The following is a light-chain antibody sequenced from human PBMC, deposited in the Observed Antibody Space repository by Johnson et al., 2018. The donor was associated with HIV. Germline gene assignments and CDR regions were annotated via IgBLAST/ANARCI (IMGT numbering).Light chain of an antibody. J-gene: IGLJ1*01. V-gene: IGLV1-51*02. CDR2: ENN. CDR3: VAWDSGLTAGV. Sequence: QSVLTQPPSVSAAPGQKVTISCSGSSSNIGNNYVSWYQQLPGTAPKLLIYENNIRPLGIPERFYGSQSGSSPTLGITCRLPEDEGDYYCVAWDSGLTAGVVGTGTKVTVL. CDR1: SSNIGNNY.